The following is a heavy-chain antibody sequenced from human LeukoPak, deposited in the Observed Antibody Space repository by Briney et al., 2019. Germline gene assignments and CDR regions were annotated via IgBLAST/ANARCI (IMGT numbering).Heavy chain of an antibody. CDR3: ARGVRIAVAGYIDY. V-gene: IGHV3-30*04. Sequence: GGSLRLSCAASGFTFSTYAMHWVRQAPGKGLEWVAAISYDGSNKKYADSVKGRFTISRDNSKNTLYLQMNSLRAEDTAVYYCARGVRIAVAGYIDYWGQGTLVTVSS. CDR1: GFTFSTYA. J-gene: IGHJ4*02. D-gene: IGHD6-19*01. CDR2: ISYDGSNK.